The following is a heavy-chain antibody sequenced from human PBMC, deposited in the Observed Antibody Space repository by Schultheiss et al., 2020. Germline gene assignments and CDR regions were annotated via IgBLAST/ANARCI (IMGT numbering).Heavy chain of an antibody. Sequence: SATLSLTCTVSGGSISSSSYYWGWLRQPPEKGLGWIGYIYYSGSTNYNPSLKSRVTISVDTSKNQFSLKLSSVTAADTAVYYCARVRGIAVRRGGWFDPWGEGTLVIVSS. CDR2: IYYSGST. CDR3: ARVRGIAVRRGGWFDP. D-gene: IGHD6-6*01. CDR1: GGSISSSSYY. J-gene: IGHJ5*02. V-gene: IGHV4-61*05.